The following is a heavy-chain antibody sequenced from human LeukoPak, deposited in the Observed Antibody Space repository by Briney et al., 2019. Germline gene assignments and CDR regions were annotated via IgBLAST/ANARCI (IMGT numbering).Heavy chain of an antibody. CDR2: ISYDGSNK. CDR1: GFTFSSYA. CDR3: ARDPVIRLSSLGAFDI. J-gene: IGHJ3*02. V-gene: IGHV3-30-3*01. D-gene: IGHD3-16*02. Sequence: GRSLRLSCAASGFTFSSYAMHWVRQAPGKGLEWVAVISYDGSNKYYADSVKGRFTISRDNSKNTLYLQMNSLRAEDTAVYYCARDPVIRLSSLGAFDIWGQGTMVTVSS.